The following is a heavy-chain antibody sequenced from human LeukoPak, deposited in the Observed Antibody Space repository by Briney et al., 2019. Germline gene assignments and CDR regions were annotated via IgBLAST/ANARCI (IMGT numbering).Heavy chain of an antibody. J-gene: IGHJ4*02. V-gene: IGHV4-59*01. D-gene: IGHD6-19*01. CDR2: IYYSGST. CDR1: GGSISSYY. CDR3: ARYLVAGTHKSLDY. Sequence: SQTLSLTCTVSGGSISSYYWSWIRQPPGKGLEWIGYIYYSGSTNYNPSLKSRVPISVDTSKNQLSLKRSSVTAADTAVYYCARYLVAGTHKSLDYWGQGTLVTVSS.